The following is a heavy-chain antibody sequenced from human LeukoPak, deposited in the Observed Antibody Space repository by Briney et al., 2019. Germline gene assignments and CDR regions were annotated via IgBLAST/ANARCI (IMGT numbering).Heavy chain of an antibody. J-gene: IGHJ5*02. CDR3: ARDFSGNSVWFDP. Sequence: SQTLSLTCAVSGGSISSGGYSWSWIRQPPGKGLEWIGYIYHSGSTYYNPSLKSRVTISVDRSKNQFSLELSPVTAADTAVYYCARDFSGNSVWFDPWGQGTLVTVSS. CDR1: GGSISSGGYS. V-gene: IGHV4-30-2*01. D-gene: IGHD4-23*01. CDR2: IYHSGST.